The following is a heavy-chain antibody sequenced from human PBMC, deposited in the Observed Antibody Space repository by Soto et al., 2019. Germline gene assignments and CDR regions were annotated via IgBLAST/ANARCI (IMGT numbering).Heavy chain of an antibody. Sequence: EVQLLESGGGLVQPGGSLRLSCATSGFTFGSYDMSWVRQAPGKGLEWVSTFSGSGGSTYYADSVKGRFTISRDNSKNTVYLQMNSLRAEDTALYYCAKDRRGGYCSGGRCYSPDYWGQGTLVTVSS. CDR2: FSGSGGST. D-gene: IGHD2-15*01. CDR1: GFTFGSYD. V-gene: IGHV3-23*01. CDR3: AKDRRGGYCSGGRCYSPDY. J-gene: IGHJ4*02.